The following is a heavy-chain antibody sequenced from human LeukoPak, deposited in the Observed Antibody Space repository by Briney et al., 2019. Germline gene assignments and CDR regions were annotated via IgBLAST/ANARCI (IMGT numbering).Heavy chain of an antibody. V-gene: IGHV4-38-2*02. CDR1: GYSISSGYY. Sequence: SETLSLTCTVSGYSISSGYYWVWIRQPPGQGLEWIGSIYRSGSTNYNPSLKSRVTISVDTSKNQFSLKVSSVTAADTAVYYCARGDCSSTICYSPMDVWGKGTTVTVSS. J-gene: IGHJ6*03. CDR3: ARGDCSSTICYSPMDV. D-gene: IGHD2-2*01. CDR2: IYRSGST.